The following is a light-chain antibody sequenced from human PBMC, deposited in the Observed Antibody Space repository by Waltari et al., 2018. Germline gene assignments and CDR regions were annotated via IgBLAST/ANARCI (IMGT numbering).Light chain of an antibody. Sequence: QSVLTQPPPASGTPGTRGTISCSGPSSNLGTNVVHWYQQFPGTAPTLLINRTDLRPSGVPDRFSASKSGTSASLAISGLQSEDEAEYYCASWDDSLNGHWVFGGGTKVTVL. CDR2: RTD. J-gene: IGLJ3*02. V-gene: IGLV1-44*01. CDR3: ASWDDSLNGHWV. CDR1: SSNLGTNV.